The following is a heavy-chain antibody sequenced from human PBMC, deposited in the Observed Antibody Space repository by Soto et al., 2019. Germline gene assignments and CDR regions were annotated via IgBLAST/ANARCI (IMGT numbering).Heavy chain of an antibody. Sequence: EVQLVESGGGLVQPGRSLRLSCAASGFTFDDYAMHWVRQAPGKRLEWVSGISCKSGSIGYADSVKGRFTISRDNAKHSLYLQKNGLRAEDTALYYCARATPPAEATFYWYCDLWGRGTLVTVSS. D-gene: IGHD6-13*01. CDR1: GFTFDDYA. CDR2: ISCKSGSI. J-gene: IGHJ2*01. V-gene: IGHV3-9*01. CDR3: ARATPPAEATFYWYCDL.